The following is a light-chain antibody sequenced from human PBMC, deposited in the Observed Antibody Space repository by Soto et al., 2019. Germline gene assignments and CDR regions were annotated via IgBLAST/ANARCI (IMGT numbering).Light chain of an antibody. V-gene: IGKV3-20*01. Sequence: EIVWTQSPGTLSLSPGERATLSCRASQSVRDSYLAWYQQKPGQAPRLLIYGVSIRATGIPDRFSGSGSGPDFTLTISRLEPEDFAVYYCQHYGTSLDTFGQGTKPEIK. CDR3: QHYGTSLDT. CDR1: QSVRDSY. CDR2: GVS. J-gene: IGKJ2*01.